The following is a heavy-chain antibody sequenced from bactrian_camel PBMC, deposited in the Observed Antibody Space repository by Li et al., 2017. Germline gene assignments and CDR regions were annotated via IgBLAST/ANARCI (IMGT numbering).Heavy chain of an antibody. CDR3: AAGAFVDVWYKSTAYNY. D-gene: IGHD6*01. Sequence: HVQLVESGGGSVQAGGSLRLSCGASESGYTISTYCVAWFRQVPGKEREEVAADYTGGGATYVADSVKGRFTVSRDNARQTLNLQMNGLKPDDTAMYYCAAGAFVDVWYKSTAYNYWGQGTQVTVS. CDR2: DYTGGGAT. J-gene: IGHJ4*01. CDR1: ESGYTISTYC. V-gene: IGHV3S1*01.